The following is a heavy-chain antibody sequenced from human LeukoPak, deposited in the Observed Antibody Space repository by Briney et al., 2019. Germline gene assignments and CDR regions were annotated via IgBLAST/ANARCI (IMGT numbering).Heavy chain of an antibody. J-gene: IGHJ4*02. CDR1: GFTFSSYS. CDR3: ARGFGITLVRGVTLYFDY. V-gene: IGHV3-21*04. D-gene: IGHD3-10*01. Sequence: GGSLRLSCAASGFTFSSYSMNWVRQAPGKGLEWVSSISHSSDYIYYADSVKGRFTISRDNAKSSLYLQMNSLRAEDTAVYYCARGFGITLVRGVTLYFDYWGQGALVTVSS. CDR2: ISHSSDYI.